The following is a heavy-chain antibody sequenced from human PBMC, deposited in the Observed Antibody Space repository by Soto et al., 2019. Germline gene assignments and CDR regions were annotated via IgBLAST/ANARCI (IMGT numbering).Heavy chain of an antibody. V-gene: IGHV3-9*01. CDR3: AKAGYSSGLSPHYYYYMDV. J-gene: IGHJ6*03. Sequence: GGSLILSCAPSGFTFDDYAMHWVRHAPGKGLEWVSGISWNSGSIGYADSVKGRFTISRDNAKNSLYLQMNSLRAEDTALYYCAKAGYSSGLSPHYYYYMDVWGKGTTVTVSS. D-gene: IGHD6-19*01. CDR2: ISWNSGSI. CDR1: GFTFDDYA.